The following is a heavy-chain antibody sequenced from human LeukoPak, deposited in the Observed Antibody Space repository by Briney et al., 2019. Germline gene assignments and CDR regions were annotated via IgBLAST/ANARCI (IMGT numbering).Heavy chain of an antibody. Sequence: SETLSLTCTVSGVSISSYYWSWIRQPPGKGLEWIGYIYYSGSTNYNPSLKSRVTISVDTSKNQFSLKLSSVTAADTAVYYCARATPKRTYYYYGMDVWGQGTAVTVSS. CDR2: IYYSGST. CDR1: GVSISSYY. J-gene: IGHJ6*02. CDR3: ARATPKRTYYYYGMDV. V-gene: IGHV4-59*01. D-gene: IGHD1/OR15-1a*01.